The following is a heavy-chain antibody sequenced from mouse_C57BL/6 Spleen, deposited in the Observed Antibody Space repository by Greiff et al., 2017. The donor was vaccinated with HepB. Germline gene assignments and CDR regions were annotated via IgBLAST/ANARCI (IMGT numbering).Heavy chain of an antibody. Sequence: QVQLQQSGAELVRPGASVTLSCKASGYTFTDYEMHWVKQTPVHGLEWIGAIDPETGGTAYNQKFKGKAILTADKSSSTAYMELRSLTSEDSAVYYCTRSPTVVGDFDYWGKGTTLTVSS. J-gene: IGHJ2*01. D-gene: IGHD1-1*01. CDR3: TRSPTVVGDFDY. V-gene: IGHV1-15*01. CDR2: IDPETGGT. CDR1: GYTFTDYE.